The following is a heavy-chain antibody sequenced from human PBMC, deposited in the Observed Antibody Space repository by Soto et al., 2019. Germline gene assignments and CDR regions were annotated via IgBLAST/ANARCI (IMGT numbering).Heavy chain of an antibody. Sequence: QVQLVQSGAEVRKPGASVKVSCKASGYTFTSYDSNWVRQAPGQGLEWMGWMNPDTDFGNTGYAPKFQGRVTMTRDTSTNTAYLELSNLRSEDTAIYFCARTSSWYNSYYGMDAWGQGTTVIVS. J-gene: IGHJ6*02. CDR2: MNPDTDFGNT. CDR1: GYTFTSYD. CDR3: ARTSSWYNSYYGMDA. V-gene: IGHV1-8*01. D-gene: IGHD6-19*01.